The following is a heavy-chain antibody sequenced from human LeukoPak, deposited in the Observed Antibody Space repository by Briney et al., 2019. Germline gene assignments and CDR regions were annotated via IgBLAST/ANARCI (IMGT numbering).Heavy chain of an antibody. J-gene: IGHJ4*02. V-gene: IGHV4-34*01. CDR1: GGSFSGYY. CDR2: INHSGTT. D-gene: IGHD3-10*01. CDR3: ARDSYGSGSYNY. Sequence: PSETLSLTCAVYGGSFSGYYWSWIRQPPGKGLEWIGEINHSGTTYYNPSLKSRVTISLATSKNQFSLKLSSVTAADTAVYYCARDSYGSGSYNYWGQGTLVTVSS.